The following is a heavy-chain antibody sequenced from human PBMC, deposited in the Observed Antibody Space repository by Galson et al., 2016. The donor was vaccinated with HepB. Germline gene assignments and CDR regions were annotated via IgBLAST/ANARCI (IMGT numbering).Heavy chain of an antibody. J-gene: IGHJ4*02. V-gene: IGHV4-34*01. CDR1: GSSLSTYY. D-gene: IGHD2-15*01. CDR2: ISYSGNT. CDR3: ARAGWCSGGGCSYFGY. Sequence: DPLSLTCTVSGSSLSTYYWSWIRQPPGKGLEWIGEISYSGNTNYNPSLKTRITMSVDTSRIQFSLRVTSVTAEDTAVYYCARAGWCSGGGCSYFGYWGQGNLITVSS.